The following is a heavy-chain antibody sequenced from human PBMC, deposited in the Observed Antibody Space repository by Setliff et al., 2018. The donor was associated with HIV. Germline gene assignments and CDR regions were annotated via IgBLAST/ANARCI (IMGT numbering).Heavy chain of an antibody. D-gene: IGHD6-19*01. CDR2: IYTSGST. V-gene: IGHV4-61*02. J-gene: IGHJ4*02. CDR3: ASGRGIAVAGAGFDY. CDR1: GGSISSGSYY. Sequence: PSETLSLTCTVSGGSISSGSYYWSWIRQPAGKGLEWIGRIYTSGSTNYNPSLKSRVTISVDTSKNQFSLKLSSVTAADTAVYYCASGRGIAVAGAGFDYWGQGTLVTVSS.